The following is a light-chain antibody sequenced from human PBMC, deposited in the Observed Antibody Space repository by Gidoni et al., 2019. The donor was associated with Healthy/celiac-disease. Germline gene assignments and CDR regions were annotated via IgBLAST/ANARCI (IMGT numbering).Light chain of an antibody. CDR2: DAS. CDR3: QQRSNWG. J-gene: IGKJ1*01. CDR1: QSVSSY. V-gene: IGKV3-11*01. Sequence: EIVLTQSPATLSLSPGERATLSCRASQSVSSYLAWYQQKPGQAPRLLIYDASNRAPGIPARFSGSGSGTDFTLTISSLEPEDFAVYYCQQRSNWGFGQGTKVEIK.